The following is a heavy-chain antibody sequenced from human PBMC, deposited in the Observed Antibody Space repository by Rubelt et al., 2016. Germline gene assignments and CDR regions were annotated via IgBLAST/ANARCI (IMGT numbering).Heavy chain of an antibody. V-gene: IGHV1-2*06. J-gene: IGHJ6*02. CDR3: AREGDYYYGMDV. Sequence: QVQLVQSGAEVKKPGASVKVSCKASGYTFTGYYMHWVRQAPGQGLEWMGRINPNSGGTNYAQNVQGRVTRTRETSISTAYMELSRLRSDDTAVYYCAREGDYYYGMDVWGQGTTVTVSS. CDR2: INPNSGGT. CDR1: GYTFTGYY. D-gene: IGHD3-16*01.